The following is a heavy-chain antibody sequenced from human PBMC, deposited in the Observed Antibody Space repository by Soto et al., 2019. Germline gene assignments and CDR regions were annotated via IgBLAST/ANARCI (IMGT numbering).Heavy chain of an antibody. D-gene: IGHD3-3*02. CDR3: ARLPSRHLVDY. CDR1: GSSINSSGYY. J-gene: IGHJ4*02. V-gene: IGHV4-39*01. Sequence: SETLSLTCTVSGSSINSSGYYWGWIRQPPGKGLEWIGSMFYGVSTYYNPSLKSRVTVSVDTSKNQFSLNLRSVTAADTAVYYCARLPSRHLVDYWGRGTLVTVSS. CDR2: MFYGVST.